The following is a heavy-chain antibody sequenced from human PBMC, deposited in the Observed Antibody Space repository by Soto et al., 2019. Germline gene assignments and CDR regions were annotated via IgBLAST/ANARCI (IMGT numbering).Heavy chain of an antibody. Sequence: QVQLVQSGAEVKKPGSSVKVSCKAAGGTFSSYAISWVRQAPGQGLEWMGGIIPIFGTANYAQKFQGRVTITADEATTTAYMELSSRRSEDTAVYYCARDPTQYKWVGEFTGGYWGQGTLFTVSS. J-gene: IGHJ4*02. CDR3: ARDPTQYKWVGEFTGGY. D-gene: IGHD3-10*01. V-gene: IGHV1-69*12. CDR2: IIPIFGTA. CDR1: GGTFSSYA.